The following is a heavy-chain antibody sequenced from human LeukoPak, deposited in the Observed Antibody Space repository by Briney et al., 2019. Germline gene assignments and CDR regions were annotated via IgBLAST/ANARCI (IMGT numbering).Heavy chain of an antibody. CDR2: IYYSGST. Sequence: PSETLSLTCTVSGGSISSGGSYWSWIRQHPGKGLEWIGYIYYSGSTYYNPSLKSRVTISVDTSKNQFSLKLSSVTAADTAVYYCARDGRFNSVVVTAKNQNDAFDIWGQGTMVTVSS. J-gene: IGHJ3*02. CDR3: ARDGRFNSVVVTAKNQNDAFDI. D-gene: IGHD2-21*02. CDR1: GGSISSGGSY. V-gene: IGHV4-31*03.